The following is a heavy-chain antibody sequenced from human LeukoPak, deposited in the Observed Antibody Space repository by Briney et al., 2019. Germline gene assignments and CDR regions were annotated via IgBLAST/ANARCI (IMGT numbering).Heavy chain of an antibody. Sequence: QTLSLTCAISGDSVSRDSIAWNWIRQSPSRGLEWLGRTYYKSAWYNDYAVSVKGRIIINPDTSKNQFSLQLNSVTPEDTAVYYCARGTGWPQFDYWGQGTLVTVSS. CDR1: GDSVSRDSIA. CDR3: ARGTGWPQFDY. CDR2: TYYKSAWYN. D-gene: IGHD6-19*01. J-gene: IGHJ4*02. V-gene: IGHV6-1*01.